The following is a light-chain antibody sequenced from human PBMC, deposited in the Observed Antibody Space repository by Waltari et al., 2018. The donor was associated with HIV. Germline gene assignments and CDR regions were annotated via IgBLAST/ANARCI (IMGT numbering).Light chain of an antibody. CDR3: QQRSNWPYT. CDR1: QSASSY. CDR2: DAS. J-gene: IGKJ2*01. Sequence: ETVLTQSPATLSLSPGAKATLSCRASQSASSYLAWYQQQPGQAPRLLIYDASNRAAGIPARFSGSGSGTDFTLTISSLEPEDFAVYYCQQRSNWPYTFGQGTRVEIK. V-gene: IGKV3-11*01.